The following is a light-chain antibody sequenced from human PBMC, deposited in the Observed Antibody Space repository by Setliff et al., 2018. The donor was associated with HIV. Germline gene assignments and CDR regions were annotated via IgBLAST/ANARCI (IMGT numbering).Light chain of an antibody. V-gene: IGLV2-14*03. CDR2: GVT. CDR3: SAYTTRRTYV. CDR1: SSDVGAYNY. Sequence: SALTQPASVSGSPGQSITISCTGTSSDVGAYNYVSWYQQHPGKVPKIMIYGVTNRPSGVSSRFSGSKSGNTASLTISGLQPEDEGDYYCSAYTTRRTYVFGSGTKVTVL. J-gene: IGLJ1*01.